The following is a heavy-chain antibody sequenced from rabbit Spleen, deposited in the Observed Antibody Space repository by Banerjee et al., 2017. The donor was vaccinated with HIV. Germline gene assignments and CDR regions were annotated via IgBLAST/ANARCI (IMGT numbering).Heavy chain of an antibody. J-gene: IGHJ6*01. V-gene: IGHV1S40*01. CDR2: IDTGSSGST. CDR1: GVSFSGNSY. Sequence: QSLEESGGDLVKPGASLTLTCIASGVSFSGNSYMCWVRQAPGKGLEWIACIDTGSSGSTYYATWAKGRFTISKTSSTTVTLQLTSLTAADTATYFCARDDGSYDYPPYAMDLWGQGTLVTVS. CDR3: ARDDGSYDYPPYAMDL. D-gene: IGHD6-1*01.